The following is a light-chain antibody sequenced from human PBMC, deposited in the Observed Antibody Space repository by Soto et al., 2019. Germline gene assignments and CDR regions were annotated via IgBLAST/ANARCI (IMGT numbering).Light chain of an antibody. CDR3: QQYGSSPLFT. CDR1: QSVTGSS. Sequence: EIVLTQSPGTLSLSPGERATLSCRASQSVTGSSLAWYQQKPGQAPRLLIYGASNRATGIPDRFSGSGSGTDFTLTISRLEPEDFAVYYCQQYGSSPLFTFGPGTKVDI. V-gene: IGKV3-20*01. J-gene: IGKJ3*01. CDR2: GAS.